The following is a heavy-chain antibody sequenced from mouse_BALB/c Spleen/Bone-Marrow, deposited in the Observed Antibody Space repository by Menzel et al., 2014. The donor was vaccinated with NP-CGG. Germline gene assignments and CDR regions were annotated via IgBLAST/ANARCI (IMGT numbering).Heavy chain of an antibody. J-gene: IGHJ3*01. D-gene: IGHD4-1*01. Sequence: VQLQQSEAELAKPGASVKMSCKVSDYTFTSYWIHWVKQRPGQGLEWIGYIDPRTANTEYSQKFKDKATLTADKSSSTAYMQLSSLTSEDSAVYYCARYWDAYWGQGTLVTVSA. CDR1: DYTFTSYW. CDR3: ARYWDAY. CDR2: IDPRTANT. V-gene: IGHV1-7*01.